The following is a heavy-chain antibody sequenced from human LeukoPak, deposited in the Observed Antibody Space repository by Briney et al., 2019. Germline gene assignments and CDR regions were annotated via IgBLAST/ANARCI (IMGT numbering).Heavy chain of an antibody. CDR3: ARDEATMVRGHDY. D-gene: IGHD3-10*01. CDR2: IKQDGSDS. J-gene: IGHJ4*02. Sequence: PGGSLRLSCAASGFTLSSYWMSWVRQAPGKGLEWVANIKQDGSDSYYVDSVKGRFTIPRDNAKNSLYLQMNTLRADDTAVYYCARDEATMVRGHDYWRQGTLVTVSS. V-gene: IGHV3-7*01. CDR1: GFTLSSYW.